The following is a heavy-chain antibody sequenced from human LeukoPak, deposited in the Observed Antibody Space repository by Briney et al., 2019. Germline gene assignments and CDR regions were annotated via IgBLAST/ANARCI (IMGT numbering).Heavy chain of an antibody. CDR2: INPNSGGT. D-gene: IGHD3-22*01. Sequence: ASVKVSCKASGYTFTGYYMHWVRQAPGQGLEWMGWINPNSGGTNYAQRFQGRVTMTRDTSISTAYMELSRLRSDGTAVYYCARTRLRIGYYDSSGYPFDYWGQGTLVTVSS. CDR3: ARTRLRIGYYDSSGYPFDY. J-gene: IGHJ4*02. CDR1: GYTFTGYY. V-gene: IGHV1-2*02.